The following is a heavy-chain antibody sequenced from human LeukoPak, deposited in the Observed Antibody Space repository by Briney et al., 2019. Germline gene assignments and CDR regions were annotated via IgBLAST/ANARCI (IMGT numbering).Heavy chain of an antibody. CDR1: GYIFTSFD. J-gene: IGHJ6*02. CDR3: ARGHASDYGSGGYLGYYYGMDV. D-gene: IGHD3-10*01. V-gene: IGHV1-8*01. Sequence: GASVKVSCKASGYIFTSFDINWVRQATRQGLEWMGWMNPNSGNTAYAQKFQGRVTMTRDTSMSTAYMELSSLRSEDTAMYYCARGHASDYGSGGYLGYYYGMDVWGQGTTVSVSS. CDR2: MNPNSGNT.